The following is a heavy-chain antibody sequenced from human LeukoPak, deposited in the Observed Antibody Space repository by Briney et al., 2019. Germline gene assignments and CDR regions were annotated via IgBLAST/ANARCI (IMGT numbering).Heavy chain of an antibody. D-gene: IGHD5-24*01. V-gene: IGHV1-2*06. CDR1: GYTLTGYD. CDR3: ARDPTVRGYKHFDY. Sequence: ASVKVSCKASGYTLTGYDINWVRQAPGEGLEWMGRISPSSGGTNYAQSFQGRVTMTRDTPINTAYLELSTLRSDDTAVYYCARDPTVRGYKHFDYWGQGTLVTVSS. CDR2: ISPSSGGT. J-gene: IGHJ4*02.